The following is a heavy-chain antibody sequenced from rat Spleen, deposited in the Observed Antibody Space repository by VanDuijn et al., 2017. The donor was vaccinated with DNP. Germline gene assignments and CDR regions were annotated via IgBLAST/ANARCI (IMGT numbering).Heavy chain of an antibody. D-gene: IGHD4-3*01. J-gene: IGHJ2*01. CDR2: ISPGGDNA. V-gene: IGHV5S13*01. Sequence: EVQLVESGGGLVQPGGSLKLSCTASGLIFKNHGMAWVRQAPTRGLEWVAVISPGGDNAHYRDSVKGRFTISRDNTKNTQYLQMDSLRSEDTATYYCVRWNSGHFDYWGQGVMVTVSS. CDR3: VRWNSGHFDY. CDR1: GLIFKNHG.